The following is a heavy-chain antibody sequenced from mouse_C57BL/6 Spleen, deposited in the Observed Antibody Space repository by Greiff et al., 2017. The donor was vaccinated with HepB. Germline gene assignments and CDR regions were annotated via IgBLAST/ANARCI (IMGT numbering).Heavy chain of an antibody. CDR3: ARSRDCNYEGGDYFDY. Sequence: QVQLQQSGAELARPGASVKLSCKASGYTFTSYGISWVKQRTGQGLEWIGEIYPRSGNTYYNEKFKGKATLTADKSSSTAYMELRSLTSEDSAVYFCARSRDCNYEGGDYFDYWGQGTTLTVSS. J-gene: IGHJ2*01. V-gene: IGHV1-81*01. CDR2: IYPRSGNT. CDR1: GYTFTSYG. D-gene: IGHD2-1*01.